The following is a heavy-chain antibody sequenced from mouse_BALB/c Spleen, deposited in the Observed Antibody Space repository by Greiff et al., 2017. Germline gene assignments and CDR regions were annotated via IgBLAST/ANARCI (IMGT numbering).Heavy chain of an antibody. V-gene: IGHV1S137*01. CDR1: GYTFTDYA. CDR2: ISTYYGDA. D-gene: IGHD1-1*01. CDR3: ARHGHFDY. Sequence: QVQLQQSGAELVRPGVSVKISCKGSGYTFTDYAMHWVKQSHAKSLEWIGVISTYYGDASYNQKFKGKATMTVDKSSSTAYMELARLTSEDSAIYYCARHGHFDYWGQGTTLTVSS. J-gene: IGHJ2*01.